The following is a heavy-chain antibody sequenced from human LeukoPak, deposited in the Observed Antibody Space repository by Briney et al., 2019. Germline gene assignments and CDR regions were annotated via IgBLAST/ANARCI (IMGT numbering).Heavy chain of an antibody. V-gene: IGHV4-31*03. D-gene: IGHD2-2*01. CDR2: IYYSGST. CDR1: GGSISSGGYY. Sequence: PSEALSLTCTVSGGSISSGGYYWSWIRQHPGKGLEWIGYIYYSGSTYYNPSLKSRVTISVDTSKNQFSLKLSSVTAADRAVYYCASIVPAPYYYYGMDVWGQGTTVTVSS. J-gene: IGHJ6*02. CDR3: ASIVPAPYYYYGMDV.